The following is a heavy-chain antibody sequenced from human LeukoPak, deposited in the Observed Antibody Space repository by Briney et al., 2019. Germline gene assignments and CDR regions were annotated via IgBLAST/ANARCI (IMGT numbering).Heavy chain of an antibody. Sequence: GASVKVSCKASGGTFISYTISWVRQAPGQGLEWMGRIIPILGIANYAQKFQGRVTITADKSTSTAYMELSSLRSEDTAVYYCARAGRYCSSTSCPPFDYWGQGTLVTVSS. J-gene: IGHJ4*02. CDR1: GGTFISYT. CDR2: IIPILGIA. CDR3: ARAGRYCSSTSCPPFDY. V-gene: IGHV1-69*02. D-gene: IGHD2-2*01.